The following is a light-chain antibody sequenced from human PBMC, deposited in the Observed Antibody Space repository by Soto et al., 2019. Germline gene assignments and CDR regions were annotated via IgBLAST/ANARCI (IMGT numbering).Light chain of an antibody. CDR3: QQLYSYPIT. J-gene: IGKJ4*01. Sequence: IQLTQSPSSLSASIGDRVTITCRASQGVSSYLAWYQQKPGRAPKLLLYAISTLQSGVPSRFSGSGSGTDFTLPISSLQPEDFATYYCQQLYSYPITIGGGTKVEI. V-gene: IGKV1-9*01. CDR1: QGVSSY. CDR2: AIS.